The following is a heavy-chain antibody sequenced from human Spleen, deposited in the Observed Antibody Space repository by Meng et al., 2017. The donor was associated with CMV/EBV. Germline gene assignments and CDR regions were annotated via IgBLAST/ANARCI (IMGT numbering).Heavy chain of an antibody. Sequence: GESLKISCAASGFTFNTYAMSWVRQAPGKGLEWVSAISGSGGITYYADSVKGRFTISRDNSKNTLYLQMNSLRAEDTAVYYCARDRNNDYWGQGTLVTVSS. J-gene: IGHJ4*02. CDR3: ARDRNNDY. CDR2: ISGSGGIT. CDR1: GFTFNTYA. V-gene: IGHV3-23*01. D-gene: IGHD1/OR15-1a*01.